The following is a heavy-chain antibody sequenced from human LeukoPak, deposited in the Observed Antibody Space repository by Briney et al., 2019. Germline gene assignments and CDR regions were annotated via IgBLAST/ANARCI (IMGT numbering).Heavy chain of an antibody. CDR1: GGSISSYY. CDR2: IYTSGST. V-gene: IGHV4-4*07. D-gene: IGHD6-19*01. CDR3: ARDVLPGSSGWYGAFDI. J-gene: IGHJ3*02. Sequence: SETLSLTCTVSGGSISSYYWSWIRQPAGKGLEWIGRIYTSGSTNYNPSLKSRVTMSVDTSKNQFSLKLGSVTAADTAVYYCARDVLPGSSGWYGAFDIWGQGTMVTVSS.